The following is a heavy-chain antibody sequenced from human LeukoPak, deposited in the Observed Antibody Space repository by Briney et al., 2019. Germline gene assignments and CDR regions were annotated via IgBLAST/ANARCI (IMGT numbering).Heavy chain of an antibody. CDR1: GFTFSSYW. CDR3: AKDRARAYYYGSAFDY. Sequence: GGSLRLSCAASGFTFSSYWVNWVRQAPGKGLEWVSAVSGSGSSTYYADSVKGRFTISRDNYKNTLYLQVNSLRAEDTAVYYCAKDRARAYYYGSAFDYWGQGTLGTVSA. V-gene: IGHV3-23*01. CDR2: VSGSGSST. D-gene: IGHD3-10*01. J-gene: IGHJ4*02.